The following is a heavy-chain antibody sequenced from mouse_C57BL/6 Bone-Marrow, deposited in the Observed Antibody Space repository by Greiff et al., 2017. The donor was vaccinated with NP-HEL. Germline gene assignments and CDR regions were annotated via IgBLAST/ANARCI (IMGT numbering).Heavy chain of an antibody. CDR3: ARSRVYYCGSSFYYFDY. CDR1: GYTFTSYG. CDR2: IYPRSGNT. J-gene: IGHJ2*01. Sequence: QVQLQQSGAELARPGASVKLSCKASGYTFTSYGISWVKQRTGQGLEWIGEIYPRSGNTYYNEKFKGKATLTADKSSSTAYMELRSLTSEDSAVYFCARSRVYYCGSSFYYFDYWGQGTTLTVSS. V-gene: IGHV1-81*01. D-gene: IGHD1-1*01.